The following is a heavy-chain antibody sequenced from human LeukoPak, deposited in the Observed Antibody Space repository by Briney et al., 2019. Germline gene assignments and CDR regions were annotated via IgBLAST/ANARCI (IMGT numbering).Heavy chain of an antibody. CDR1: GGSISSGGYY. Sequence: SQTLSLTCTVSGGSISSGGYYWSWIRQPPGKGLEWIGYIYYSGSTYYNPSLKSRVTMSVDTSKNQFSLKLSSVTAADTAVYYCARAPPYPPYGMDVWGKGTTVTVSS. CDR2: IYYSGST. CDR3: ARAPPYPPYGMDV. J-gene: IGHJ6*04. V-gene: IGHV4-31*03.